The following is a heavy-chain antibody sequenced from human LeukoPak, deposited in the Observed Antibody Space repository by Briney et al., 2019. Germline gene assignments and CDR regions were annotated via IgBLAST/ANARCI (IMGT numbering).Heavy chain of an antibody. V-gene: IGHV4-39*01. CDR1: GGSISSSSYY. D-gene: IGHD2-2*01. Sequence: PSETLSLTSTVSGGSISSSSYYWGWIRQPPGKGLEWIGSLYYSGHTYYNPSLKSRVTISIDTSKNQFSLRLTSVTAADTAVYYCASQYCSSSSCYAGEHDYWGQGTLVTVSS. J-gene: IGHJ4*02. CDR2: LYYSGHT. CDR3: ASQYCSSSSCYAGEHDY.